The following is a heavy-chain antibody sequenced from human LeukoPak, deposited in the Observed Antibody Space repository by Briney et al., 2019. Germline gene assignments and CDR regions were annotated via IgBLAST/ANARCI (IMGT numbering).Heavy chain of an antibody. CDR3: AVSGWYYMGYFDY. CDR2: IYYSGST. J-gene: IGHJ4*02. Sequence: SETLSLTCTVSGGSISSYYWSWIRQPPGKGLEWIGFIYYSGSTNYNPSLKSRVTISVDTSKNQFSLKLSSVTAADTAVYYCAVSGWYYMGYFDYWGQGTLVTVSS. V-gene: IGHV4-59*01. D-gene: IGHD6-19*01. CDR1: GGSISSYY.